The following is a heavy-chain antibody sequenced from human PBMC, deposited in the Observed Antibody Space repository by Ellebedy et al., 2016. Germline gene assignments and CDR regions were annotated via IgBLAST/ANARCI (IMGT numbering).Heavy chain of an antibody. V-gene: IGHV3-7*01. J-gene: IGHJ4*02. Sequence: GGSLRLSCAASGFTFSSYWMYWVRRAPGKGLEWVASIKEDGSFKQYVDSVRGRFTISRDNAKNSVYLQMNVLRVEDRGIYYCATDLRPLTRGWGYWGQGTLVTVSS. CDR3: ATDLRPLTRGWGY. D-gene: IGHD3-10*01. CDR2: IKEDGSFK. CDR1: GFTFSSYW.